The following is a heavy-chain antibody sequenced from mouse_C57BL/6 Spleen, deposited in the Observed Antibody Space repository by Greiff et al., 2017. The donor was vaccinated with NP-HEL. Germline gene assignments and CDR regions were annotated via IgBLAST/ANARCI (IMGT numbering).Heavy chain of an antibody. Sequence: QVQLKQPGAELVKPGASVKVSCKASGYTFTSYWMHWVKQRPGQGLEWIGRIHPSDSDTNYNQKFKGKATLTVDKSSSTAYMQLSSLTSEDSAVYYCAIVELYDYDYYAMDYWGQGTSVTVSS. J-gene: IGHJ4*01. V-gene: IGHV1-74*01. D-gene: IGHD2-4*01. CDR2: IHPSDSDT. CDR1: GYTFTSYW. CDR3: AIVELYDYDYYAMDY.